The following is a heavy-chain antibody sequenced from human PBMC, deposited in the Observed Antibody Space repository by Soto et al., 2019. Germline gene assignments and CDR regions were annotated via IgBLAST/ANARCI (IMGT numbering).Heavy chain of an antibody. CDR3: AKRSPHYFDC. D-gene: IGHD3-10*01. J-gene: IGHJ4*02. CDR2: ISNSGGST. CDR1: GFTFNTYA. Sequence: EVQLLESGGGLVQPGGSLRLSCAASGFTFNTYAMSWVRQAPGKGLGWVSVISNSGGSTYYADSVKGRFTIYRDNSKNTLYLQMNSLRAEDTAVYYCAKRSPHYFDCWGQGTLVTVSS. V-gene: IGHV3-23*01.